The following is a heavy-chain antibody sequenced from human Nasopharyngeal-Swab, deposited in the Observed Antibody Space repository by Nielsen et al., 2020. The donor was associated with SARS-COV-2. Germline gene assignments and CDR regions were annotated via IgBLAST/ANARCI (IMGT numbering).Heavy chain of an antibody. CDR3: ANSDFWSGYYKPHYYYYGMDV. V-gene: IGHV3-30*18. CDR2: ISYDGSNK. D-gene: IGHD3-3*01. J-gene: IGHJ6*02. Sequence: GGSLRLSCAASGFSFSSYGMHWVRPAPGKGLEWVAVISYDGSNKYYADSVKGRFTISRDNSKNTLYLQMNSLRAEDTAVYYCANSDFWSGYYKPHYYYYGMDVWGQGTTVTVSS. CDR1: GFSFSSYG.